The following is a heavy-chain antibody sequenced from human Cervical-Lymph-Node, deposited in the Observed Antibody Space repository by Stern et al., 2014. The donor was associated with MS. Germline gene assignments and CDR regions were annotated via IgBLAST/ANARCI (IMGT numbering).Heavy chain of an antibody. CDR1: GGSISSGYW. J-gene: IGHJ4*02. D-gene: IGHD4-23*01. Sequence: VQLVESGPGLVKPSGTLSLTCAVSGGSISSGYWWSWVRQPPGKGLEWIGEVYHGGSTNYNPSLKSRVTIAVDTSKNHFSLKMNSVNAADTAVYYCARNGGNYAFDYWGQGTLVAVSS. V-gene: IGHV4-4*02. CDR3: ARNGGNYAFDY. CDR2: VYHGGST.